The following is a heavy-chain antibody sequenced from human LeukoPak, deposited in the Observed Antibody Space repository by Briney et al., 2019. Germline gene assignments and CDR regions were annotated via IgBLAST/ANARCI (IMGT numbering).Heavy chain of an antibody. CDR3: AIRYYYGSGSFDY. CDR1: GVTVSSNY. V-gene: IGHV3-23*01. D-gene: IGHD3-10*01. J-gene: IGHJ4*02. Sequence: PGGSLRLSCAASGVTVSSNYMSWVRQAPGKGLEWVSTITASGDGTYYTESVKGRFTISRDSSKNTLYLQMNNLRAEDTAVYYCAIRYYYGSGSFDYWGQGTLVTVSS. CDR2: ITASGDGT.